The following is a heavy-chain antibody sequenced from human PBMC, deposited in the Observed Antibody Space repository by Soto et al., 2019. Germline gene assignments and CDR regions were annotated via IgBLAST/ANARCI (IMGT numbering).Heavy chain of an antibody. CDR2: IYSTGST. J-gene: IGHJ4*02. Sequence: SETLSLTCTVSGGSTSSSSYYWGGIRQPPGKGLEWIGSIYSTGSTSYNPSLKSRVTISADTSKNQFSLRLSSVTAAYTAVYYCARGVWSYYGCDYWGQGTLVTVSS. CDR1: GGSTSSSSYY. D-gene: IGHD3-10*01. CDR3: ARGVWSYYGCDY. V-gene: IGHV4-39*01.